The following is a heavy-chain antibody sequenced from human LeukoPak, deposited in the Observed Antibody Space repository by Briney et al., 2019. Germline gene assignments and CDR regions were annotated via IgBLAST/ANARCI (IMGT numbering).Heavy chain of an antibody. J-gene: IGHJ4*02. D-gene: IGHD3-22*01. CDR3: ARDSSGYFAFEY. V-gene: IGHV4-34*01. CDR1: GGSFSGYY. Sequence: SETLSLTCAVYGGSFSGYYWSWIRQPPGKGLEWIGEINHSGSTNYNPSLKSRVTISVDTSKNQFSLKLSSVTAADTAVYYCARDSSGYFAFEYWGQGILVTVSA. CDR2: INHSGST.